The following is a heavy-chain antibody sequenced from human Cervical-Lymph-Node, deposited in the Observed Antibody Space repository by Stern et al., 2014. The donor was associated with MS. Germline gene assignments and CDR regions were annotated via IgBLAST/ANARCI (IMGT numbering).Heavy chain of an antibody. J-gene: IGHJ4*02. V-gene: IGHV1-46*01. D-gene: IGHD1-1*01. CDR2: FNPSGGKS. Sequence: VQLVESGAEIRKPGASVKISCEASGYTFTTYCIHWVRQAPGQGLEWVALFNPSGGKSTYAQRFQGRVTVTGDTSTSTVSLELTGLTSEDTAVYYCARVLSLATSDSWGQGTLVIVSS. CDR1: GYTFTTYC. CDR3: ARVLSLATSDS.